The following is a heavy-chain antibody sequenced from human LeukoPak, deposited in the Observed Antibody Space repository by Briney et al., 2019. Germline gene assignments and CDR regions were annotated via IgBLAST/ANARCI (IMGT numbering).Heavy chain of an antibody. V-gene: IGHV3-30*18. CDR1: GFTFSSYG. J-gene: IGHJ4*02. CDR2: ISYDGSNK. Sequence: GRSLRLSCAASGFTFSSYGMHWVRQAPGKGLEWVAVISYDGSNKYYADSVKGRFTISRDNSKNTLYLQMNSLRAEDTAVYYCAKDGPYYDILTGDDLADYWGQGTLVTVSS. D-gene: IGHD3-9*01. CDR3: AKDGPYYDILTGDDLADY.